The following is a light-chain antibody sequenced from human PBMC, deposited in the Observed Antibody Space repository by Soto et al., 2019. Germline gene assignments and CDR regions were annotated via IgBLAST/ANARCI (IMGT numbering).Light chain of an antibody. J-gene: IGKJ2*01. CDR1: QYISSW. V-gene: IGKV1-5*03. CDR2: KAS. CDR3: QQYNSYSGD. Sequence: DIQMTQSPSTLSASVGDRVTITCRASQYISSWLAWYQQKPGKAPKLLIYKASSLESGVPSRFSGSGSGTEFTLTISSLHPDDFAPYYCQQYNSYSGDFGQGTK.